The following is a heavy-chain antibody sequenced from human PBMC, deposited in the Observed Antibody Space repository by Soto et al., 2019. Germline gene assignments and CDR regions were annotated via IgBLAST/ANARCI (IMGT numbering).Heavy chain of an antibody. CDR1: GGSISSYY. J-gene: IGHJ5*02. Sequence: SETLSLTCTVSGGSISSYYWSWIRQPPGKGLEWIGYTYYSGSTHYNPSLKSRVTISVDTSKNQFSLKLNSVTAADTAVYYCARGLGAAGTWWFDPWGQGTLVTVSS. V-gene: IGHV4-59*01. CDR2: TYYSGST. D-gene: IGHD6-13*01. CDR3: ARGLGAAGTWWFDP.